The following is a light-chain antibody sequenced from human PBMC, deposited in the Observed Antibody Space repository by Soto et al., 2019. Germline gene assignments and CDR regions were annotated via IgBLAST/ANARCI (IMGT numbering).Light chain of an antibody. Sequence: ELVMTQSQPSLAASRGEGVTLSCRASQNIRSSLAWYQQRPGQAPRLLIFGVSNRAAGIPARFSGSGSGTEFTLTISSLQSEDFAVYYSQQRSNWPPWTFGQGTKVDI. CDR3: QQRSNWPPWT. V-gene: IGKV3-15*01. J-gene: IGKJ1*01. CDR1: QNIRSS. CDR2: GVS.